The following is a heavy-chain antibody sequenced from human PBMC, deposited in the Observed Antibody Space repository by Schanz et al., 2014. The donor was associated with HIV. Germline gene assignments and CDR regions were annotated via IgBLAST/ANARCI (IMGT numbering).Heavy chain of an antibody. V-gene: IGHV3-33*01. Sequence: QEQLVESGGGVVQPGKSLRLSCAASGFTFRNFGMHWVRQAPGKGLEWEAVIWYDGTNIDYADSVKGRFTVSRDNAKNTLYLQMNSLRVEDTAVYYCARETVNYYYGMDVWGQGTTVTVSS. CDR3: ARETVNYYYGMDV. D-gene: IGHD4-4*01. CDR2: IWYDGTNI. CDR1: GFTFRNFG. J-gene: IGHJ6*02.